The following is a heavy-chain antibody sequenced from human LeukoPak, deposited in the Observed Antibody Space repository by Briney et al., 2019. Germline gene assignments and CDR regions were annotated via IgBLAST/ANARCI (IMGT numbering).Heavy chain of an antibody. D-gene: IGHD2-15*01. Sequence: SETLPLTCTVSGDSISIYYWNWIRQPAGKGLEWIGRIYSSGSTDYNPSLKSRVTMSVDTSKNQFSMKLSSVTAADTAVYYCARGSPRWPFDYWGQGTLVTVSS. J-gene: IGHJ4*02. CDR1: GDSISIYY. CDR3: ARGSPRWPFDY. CDR2: IYSSGST. V-gene: IGHV4-4*07.